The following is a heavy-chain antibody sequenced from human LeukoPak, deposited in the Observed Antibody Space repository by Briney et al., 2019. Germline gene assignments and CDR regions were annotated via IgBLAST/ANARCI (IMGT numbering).Heavy chain of an antibody. CDR2: IYYSGST. D-gene: IGHD6-19*01. Sequence: PSETLSLTRTVSGGSISSYYWSWIRQPPGKGLEWIGYIYYSGSTNYNPSLKSRVTISVDTSKNQFSLKLSSVTAADTAVYYCARHIAVAGTPGWFDPWGQGTLVTVSS. V-gene: IGHV4-59*08. CDR3: ARHIAVAGTPGWFDP. J-gene: IGHJ5*02. CDR1: GGSISSYY.